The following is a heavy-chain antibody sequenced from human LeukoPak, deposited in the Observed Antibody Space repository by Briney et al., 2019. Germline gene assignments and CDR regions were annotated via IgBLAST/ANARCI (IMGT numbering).Heavy chain of an antibody. CDR1: GGSISSYH. V-gene: IGHV4-4*07. Sequence: SETLSLTCTVSGGSISSYHWSWIRQPAGKGLEWIGRIYTSGSTNYNPSLKSRVTMSVDTSKNQFSLKLSSVTAADTAVYYCARVGGSGWYDYYYYYYMDVWGKGTTVTISS. CDR2: IYTSGST. D-gene: IGHD6-19*01. CDR3: ARVGGSGWYDYYYYYYMDV. J-gene: IGHJ6*03.